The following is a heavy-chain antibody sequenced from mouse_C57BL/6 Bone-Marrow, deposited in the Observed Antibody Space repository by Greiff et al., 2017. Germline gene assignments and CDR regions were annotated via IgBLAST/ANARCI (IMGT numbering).Heavy chain of an antibody. V-gene: IGHV1-69*01. D-gene: IGHD2-1*01. CDR3: AREGIYYDFDY. Sequence: QVQLQQPGAELVMPGASVKLSCKASGYTFTSYWMHWVKQRPGQGLEWIGEIDPSDSYTNYNQKLKGKSTLTVDKSSSTAYMQLSSLTSEDSAVYYCAREGIYYDFDYWCQGTTLTVSS. CDR1: GYTFTSYW. J-gene: IGHJ2*01. CDR2: IDPSDSYT.